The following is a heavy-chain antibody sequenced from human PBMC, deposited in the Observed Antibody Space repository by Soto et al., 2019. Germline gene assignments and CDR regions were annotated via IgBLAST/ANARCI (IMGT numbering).Heavy chain of an antibody. CDR3: SMDRPDIAIGWPV. CDR1: GFDFGSFG. J-gene: IGHJ6*02. V-gene: IGHV1-58*02. CDR2: IVVGTGNT. Sequence: QMQLVQSGPEVKKPGTSVKVSCKASGFDFGSFGIQWLRQSHGQGFEWIGWIVVGTGNTNYAPNFQGGVTITRDMSPNTAYMDLTNLSSDDTAVYFCSMDRPDIAIGWPVWGQGTTVAVSS. D-gene: IGHD2-15*01.